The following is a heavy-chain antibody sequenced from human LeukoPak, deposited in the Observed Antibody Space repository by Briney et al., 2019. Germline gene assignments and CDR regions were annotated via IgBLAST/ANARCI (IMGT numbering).Heavy chain of an antibody. CDR2: ISGSSDST. D-gene: IGHD2-15*01. CDR3: AKDQSCSGGSCYFDY. Sequence: PGGSLRLSCAASGFTFSSYWMHWVRQAPGKGLEWVSGISGSSDSTYYADSVKGRFTISRDKSKNTLYLQMNSLRAEDTAVYYCAKDQSCSGGSCYFDYWGQGNLVTVSS. CDR1: GFTFSSYW. J-gene: IGHJ4*02. V-gene: IGHV3-23*01.